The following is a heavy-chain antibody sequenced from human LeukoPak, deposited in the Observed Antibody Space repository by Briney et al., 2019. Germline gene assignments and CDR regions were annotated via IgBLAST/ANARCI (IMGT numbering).Heavy chain of an antibody. D-gene: IGHD1-26*01. CDR1: GFTFSSYA. Sequence: GGSLRLSCAASGFTFSSYAMHWVRQAPGKGLGWVAVISYDGNNKYYADSVEGRFTISRDNSNNTLYLQMNSLRAEDTAVYYCARSRRRELLGTYFDYWGQGTLVTVSS. V-gene: IGHV3-30*04. CDR3: ARSRRRELLGTYFDY. J-gene: IGHJ4*02. CDR2: ISYDGNNK.